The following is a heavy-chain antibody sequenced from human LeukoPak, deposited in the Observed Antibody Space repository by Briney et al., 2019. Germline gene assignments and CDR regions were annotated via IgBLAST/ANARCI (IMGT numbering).Heavy chain of an antibody. D-gene: IGHD2-2*01. V-gene: IGHV4-4*07. CDR1: GGSISYYY. J-gene: IGHJ4*02. CDR3: ARGVVPASHFDY. Sequence: PSETLSLTCSVSGGSISYYYWTWIRQPAGKGLEWIGRIYTSGGTNYNPSLKSRVTMSVGTSKNQFSLKLSSVTAADTAVYYCARGVVPASHFDYWGQGTLVTVSS. CDR2: IYTSGGT.